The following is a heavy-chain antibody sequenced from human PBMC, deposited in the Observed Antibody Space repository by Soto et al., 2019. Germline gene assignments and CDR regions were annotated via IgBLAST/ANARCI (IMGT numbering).Heavy chain of an antibody. Sequence: QVQLVQSGAEVKKPGASMKVSCKASGYTFTSHGISWVRQAPGQELEWMGWNNVYNGDTNYARKFQGRVSMTADSSTNTPYLELRSLRSDGTAVYCCGRDALGGPLLATMLFDHWGKGTLV. D-gene: IGHD5-12*01. J-gene: IGHJ4*02. V-gene: IGHV1-18*04. CDR1: GYTFTSHG. CDR2: NNVYNGDT. CDR3: GRDALGGPLLATMLFDH.